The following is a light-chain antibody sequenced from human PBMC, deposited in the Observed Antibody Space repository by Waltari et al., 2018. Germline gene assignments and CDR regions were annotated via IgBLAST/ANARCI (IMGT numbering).Light chain of an antibody. V-gene: IGKV1-33*01. CDR2: STS. J-gene: IGKJ2*03. CDR3: QQYDNLPYS. CDR1: QGIHNY. Sequence: DIQMTQSPFSLSASVGDRVIITCRASQGIHNYLNWYQQKPGKAPKARIFSTSSVERGVPPRFSGSRSGTDYTLTISSLQPEDIATYYCQQYDNLPYSFGQGTEVEIK.